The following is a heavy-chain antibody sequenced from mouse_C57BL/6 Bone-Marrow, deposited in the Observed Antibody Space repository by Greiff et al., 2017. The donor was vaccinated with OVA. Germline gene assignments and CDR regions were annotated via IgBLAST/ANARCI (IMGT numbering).Heavy chain of an antibody. CDR3: ATDDSSGYPFAY. D-gene: IGHD3-2*02. CDR2: ISYSGST. Sequence: EVKVVESGPGMVKPSQSLSLTCTVTGYSITSGYDWHWIRHFPGNKLEWMGYISYSGSTNYNPSLKSRISITHDTSKNHFFLKLNSVTTEDTATYYCATDDSSGYPFAYWGQGTLVTVSA. J-gene: IGHJ3*01. V-gene: IGHV3-1*01. CDR1: GYSITSGYD.